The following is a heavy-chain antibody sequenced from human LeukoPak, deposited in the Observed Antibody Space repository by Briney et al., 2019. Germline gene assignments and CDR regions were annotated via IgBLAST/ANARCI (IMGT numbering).Heavy chain of an antibody. D-gene: IGHD2-21*02. CDR2: IYYSGST. Sequence: PSETLSLTCTVSGGSISSYYWSWIRQPPGKGREGIGYIYYSGSTNYNPSLKSRVTISVDTSKNQFSLKLSSVPAADTAVYYCARDNPGGPLLLPHAFDIWGQGTMVTVSS. J-gene: IGHJ3*02. V-gene: IGHV4-59*01. CDR1: GGSISSYY. CDR3: ARDNPGGPLLLPHAFDI.